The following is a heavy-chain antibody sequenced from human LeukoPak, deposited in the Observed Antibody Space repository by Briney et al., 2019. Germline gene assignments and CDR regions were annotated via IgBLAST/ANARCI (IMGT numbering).Heavy chain of an antibody. D-gene: IGHD6-19*01. CDR1: GGSISSNSYY. V-gene: IGHV4-39*07. Sequence: SETLSLTCTVSGGSISSNSYYWGWIRQPPGKGLEWIGSIYYSGSTYYNPSLKSRVAISVDTSKNQFSLKLSSVTAADTAVYFCARYTSGWFEDYWGQGTLVTVSS. J-gene: IGHJ4*02. CDR3: ARYTSGWFEDY. CDR2: IYYSGST.